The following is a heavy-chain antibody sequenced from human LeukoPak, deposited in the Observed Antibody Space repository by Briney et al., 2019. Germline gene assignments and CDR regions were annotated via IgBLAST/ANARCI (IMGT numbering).Heavy chain of an antibody. CDR1: GFTFSSYG. D-gene: IGHD6-19*01. V-gene: IGHV3-33*01. Sequence: GRSLRLSCAASGFTFSSYGMHWVRQAPGKGREWGAVIWYDGSNKYYADSVKGRFTISRDNSKNTLYLQMNSLRAEDTAVYYCARVDGYSSGWFDPWGQGTLVTVSS. J-gene: IGHJ5*02. CDR2: IWYDGSNK. CDR3: ARVDGYSSGWFDP.